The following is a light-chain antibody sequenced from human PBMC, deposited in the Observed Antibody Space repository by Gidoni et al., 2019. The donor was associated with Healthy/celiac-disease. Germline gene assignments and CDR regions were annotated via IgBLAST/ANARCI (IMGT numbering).Light chain of an antibody. V-gene: IGKV4-1*01. J-gene: IGKJ2*01. CDR1: QSVLYSSNNKNY. CDR2: WAS. Sequence: DIVMTQSSDSLAVSLGERATINCKSSQSVLYSSNNKNYLAWYQQKPGQPPKLLIYWASTRESGVANRFSGSGSRTDFTLTISSLQAEDVAVYYCQQYYSTPYTFGQGTKLEIK. CDR3: QQYYSTPYT.